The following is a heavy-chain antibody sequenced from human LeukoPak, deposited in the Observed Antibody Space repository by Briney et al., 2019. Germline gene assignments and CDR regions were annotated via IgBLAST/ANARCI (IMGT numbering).Heavy chain of an antibody. CDR2: IYHSGST. CDR1: GYSISSGYY. D-gene: IGHD3-10*01. V-gene: IGHV4-38-2*01. CDR3: ARNLVMVRGLIADY. Sequence: SETLSLTCAVYGYSISSGYYWGWIRQPPGKGLEWIGSIYHSGSTYYNPSLKSRVTISVDTSKNQFSLKLSSVTAADTAVYYCARNLVMVRGLIADYWGQGTLVTVSS. J-gene: IGHJ4*02.